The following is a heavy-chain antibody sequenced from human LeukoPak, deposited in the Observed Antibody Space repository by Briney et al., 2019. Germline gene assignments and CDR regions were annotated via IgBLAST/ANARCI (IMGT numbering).Heavy chain of an antibody. CDR3: AREGAVAGDGDFDY. Sequence: ASVKVSCKASGYTFTSYGISWVRQAPGQGLEWMGWISSYNGNTKYAQKVQGRVTMTADTSTSTAYMELRSPRSDDTAVYYCAREGAVAGDGDFDYWGQGTLVTVSS. J-gene: IGHJ4*02. CDR1: GYTFTSYG. D-gene: IGHD6-19*01. V-gene: IGHV1-18*01. CDR2: ISSYNGNT.